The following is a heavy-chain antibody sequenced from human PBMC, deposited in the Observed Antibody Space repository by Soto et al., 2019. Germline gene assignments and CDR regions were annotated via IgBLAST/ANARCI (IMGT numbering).Heavy chain of an antibody. CDR3: AIMYYHTSPRGMDV. CDR2: INPNTGVT. J-gene: IGHJ6*02. Sequence: AEVKVSCKACAYTFTDYYIYWVRQAPGQELEWMGWINPNTGVTNIAQRFHGSVTMTRDTSIFTAYKEVSRLRSDDTYLYYCAIMYYHTSPRGMDVWGQGTAVTVSS. V-gene: IGHV1-2*02. D-gene: IGHD3-10*01. CDR1: AYTFTDYY.